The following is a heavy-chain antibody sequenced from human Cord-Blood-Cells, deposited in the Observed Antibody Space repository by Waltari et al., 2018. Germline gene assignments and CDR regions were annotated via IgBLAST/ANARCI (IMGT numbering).Heavy chain of an antibody. CDR1: GFPFRSDG. CDR2: ISYDGSNK. CDR3: AKAPRSNYFDY. D-gene: IGHD3-10*01. Sequence: QVQLVESGGAVVQPGWSLRLSGSASGFPFRSDGMPWVRQAPGKGLEGVAVISYDGSNKYYADSVKGRFTISRDNSKNTLYLQMNSLRAEDTAVYYCAKAPRSNYFDYWGQGTLVTVSS. V-gene: IGHV3-30*18. J-gene: IGHJ4*02.